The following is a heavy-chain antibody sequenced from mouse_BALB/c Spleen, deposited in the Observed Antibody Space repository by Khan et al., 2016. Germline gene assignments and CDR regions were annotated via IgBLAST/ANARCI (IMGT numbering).Heavy chain of an antibody. Sequence: LVKTGASVKISCKASGYSFTGYYMHWVKQSHGKSLEWIGYITSYNGATSYNQKFKGKATFTVDTSSSTAYMQFNSLTSEDYAVYYCASPYGSSYGGFADWGQGTLVTVSA. V-gene: IGHV1S34*01. D-gene: IGHD1-1*01. CDR2: ITSYNGAT. CDR1: GYSFTGYY. CDR3: ASPYGSSYGGFAD. J-gene: IGHJ3*01.